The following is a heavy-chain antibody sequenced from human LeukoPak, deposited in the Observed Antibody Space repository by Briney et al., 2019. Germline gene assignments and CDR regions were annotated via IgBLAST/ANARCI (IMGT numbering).Heavy chain of an antibody. CDR2: LYHSGST. Sequence: SETLSLTCTVSGYSISSGYYWGWVRQPPGKGLEWIANLYHSGSTYYNPSLKSRVTISADTSKNQFSLKLSSVTAADTAVYYCARVTYSIFDYWGQGTLVTVSS. J-gene: IGHJ4*02. V-gene: IGHV4-38-2*02. CDR3: ARVTYSIFDY. CDR1: GYSISSGYY. D-gene: IGHD2-21*01.